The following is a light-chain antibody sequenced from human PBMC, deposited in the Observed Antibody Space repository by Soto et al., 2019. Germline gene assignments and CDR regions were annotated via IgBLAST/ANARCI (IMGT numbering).Light chain of an antibody. CDR1: QSVSSY. CDR3: QRRSNWPPGT. CDR2: DAS. J-gene: IGKJ1*01. Sequence: EIVLTQSPATLSLSPGERATLSCRASQSVSSYLAWYQQKPGQAPRLLIYDASNRATGIPARFSGSGSGTDFTLTFSTLELEDFAVYYCQRRSNWPPGTFGKGTKV. V-gene: IGKV3-11*01.